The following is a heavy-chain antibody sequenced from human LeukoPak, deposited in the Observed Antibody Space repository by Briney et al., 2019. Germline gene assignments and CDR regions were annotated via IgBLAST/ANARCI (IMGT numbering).Heavy chain of an antibody. J-gene: IGHJ4*02. D-gene: IGHD2-15*01. Sequence: ASVQVSCKASGYTFTSYGFTWVRQAPGQGLEWMGWISAYNGNTNSAQKFQGRVTMTTDTSTSTAHMELTSLRSDDTAVYYCARDSAKYCSGGSCYSSYWGQGTLVTVSS. V-gene: IGHV1-18*01. CDR2: ISAYNGNT. CDR3: ARDSAKYCSGGSCYSSY. CDR1: GYTFTSYG.